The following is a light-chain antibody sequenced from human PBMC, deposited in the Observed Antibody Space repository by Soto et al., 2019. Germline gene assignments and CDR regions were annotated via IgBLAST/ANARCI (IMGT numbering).Light chain of an antibody. Sequence: QSALTQPPSASGSPGQSVTIPCTGTSSDVGDYNYVSWYQQHPGKAPKLMIYEVSKRPSGVPYRFSGSKSGNTASLTVSGRQAEDEADDYCCSNAASNNLVFGGGTKLTVL. CDR2: EVS. CDR3: CSNAASNNLV. CDR1: SSDVGDYNY. V-gene: IGLV2-8*01. J-gene: IGLJ2*01.